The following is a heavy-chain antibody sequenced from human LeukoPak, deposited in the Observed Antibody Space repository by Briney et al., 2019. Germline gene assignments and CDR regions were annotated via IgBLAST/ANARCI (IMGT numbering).Heavy chain of an antibody. J-gene: IGHJ4*02. CDR1: GFTFSSYE. D-gene: IGHD3-10*01. V-gene: IGHV3-48*03. Sequence: GWSLRLSCAASGFTFSSYEMNWVRQAPGKGLEWVSYISSSGTTIYYADSVKGRFTISRDNAKNSLYLQMNSLRAEDTAVYYCARPDGDYYYGSGSYLDYWGQGTLVTVSS. CDR3: ARPDGDYYYGSGSYLDY. CDR2: ISSSGTTI.